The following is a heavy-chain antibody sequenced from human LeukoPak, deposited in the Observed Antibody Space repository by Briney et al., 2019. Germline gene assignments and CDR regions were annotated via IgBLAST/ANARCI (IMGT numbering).Heavy chain of an antibody. CDR3: ARDCPLSSSWSVPGY. Sequence: GGSLRLSCAASGFTFSSYGMHWVRQAPGKGLEWVAVIWYDGSNKYYADSVKGRFTISRDNSKNTLYLQMNSLRAEDTAVYYCARDCPLSSSWSVPGYWGQGTLVTVSS. J-gene: IGHJ4*02. V-gene: IGHV3-33*01. CDR2: IWYDGSNK. CDR1: GFTFSSYG. D-gene: IGHD6-13*01.